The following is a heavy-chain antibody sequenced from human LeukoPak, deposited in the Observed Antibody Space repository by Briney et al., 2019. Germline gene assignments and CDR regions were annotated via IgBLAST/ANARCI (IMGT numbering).Heavy chain of an antibody. J-gene: IGHJ3*02. D-gene: IGHD3-22*01. CDR2: IYYTGST. Sequence: SETLSLTCSVSGGSLSNFYWSWIRQPPGKGLEWVGYIYYTGSTYYNPSLKSRVTISVDASKNQFSLKLSSVTAADTAVYYCAGSGYYYAGDAFDIWGQGTMVTVSS. V-gene: IGHV4-59*08. CDR3: AGSGYYYAGDAFDI. CDR1: GGSLSNFY.